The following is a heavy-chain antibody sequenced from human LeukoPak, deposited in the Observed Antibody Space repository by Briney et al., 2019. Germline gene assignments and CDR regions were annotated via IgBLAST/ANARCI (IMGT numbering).Heavy chain of an antibody. V-gene: IGHV4-4*07. CDR1: DGSISSYY. CDR3: ARDRYDSVYNWFDP. J-gene: IGHJ5*02. Sequence: PSETLSLTCTVSDGSISSYYWSWIRQPAGKGLEWNGRIYSSGSTNYNPSLKSRVTMSVDTSKNQFSLKLSSVTAADTAVYYCARDRYDSVYNWFDPWGQGTLVTVSS. CDR2: IYSSGST. D-gene: IGHD3-22*01.